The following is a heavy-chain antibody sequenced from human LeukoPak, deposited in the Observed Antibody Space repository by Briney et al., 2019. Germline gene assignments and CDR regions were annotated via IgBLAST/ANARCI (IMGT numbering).Heavy chain of an antibody. J-gene: IGHJ6*03. CDR1: GGSVSSSSYY. Sequence: SETLSLTCTVSGGSVSSSSYYWGWIRQPPGKGLEWIGEINHSGSTNYNPSLKSRVTISVDTSKNQFSLKLSSVTAADTAVYYCARVEPNYYHYMDVWGKGTTVTVSS. V-gene: IGHV4-39*07. D-gene: IGHD1-26*01. CDR2: INHSGST. CDR3: ARVEPNYYHYMDV.